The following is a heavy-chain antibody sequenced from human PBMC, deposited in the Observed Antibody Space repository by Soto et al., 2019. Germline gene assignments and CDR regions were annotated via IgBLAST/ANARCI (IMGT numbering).Heavy chain of an antibody. Sequence: QVQLQESGPGLVKPSGTLSLTCAVSGGSISSSNWWSWVRQPPGKGLEWIGEIYHSGSTNYNPSLKSRATVSVDKSKNQFCRKLRSVTAADTAVYYCARVSGSDYYGMDVWGQGLTVTVSS. V-gene: IGHV4-4*02. CDR2: IYHSGST. J-gene: IGHJ6*02. CDR1: GGSISSSNW. D-gene: IGHD1-26*01. CDR3: ARVSGSDYYGMDV.